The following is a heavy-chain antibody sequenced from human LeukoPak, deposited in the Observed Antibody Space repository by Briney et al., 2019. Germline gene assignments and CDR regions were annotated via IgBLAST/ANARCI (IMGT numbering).Heavy chain of an antibody. D-gene: IGHD1-26*01. CDR1: GIIFSNYA. CDR3: ARGRQGAKTRYFDL. V-gene: IGHV3-64*01. CDR2: ISSDGGST. J-gene: IGHJ2*01. Sequence: GGALRVSCAAPGIIFSNYAMHWVRQGPGKGLECISTISSDGGSTYYANSVKGRFTISRDNSKNTLYLQMGSLRAEDMAVYYCARGRQGAKTRYFDLWGRGTRVTVSS.